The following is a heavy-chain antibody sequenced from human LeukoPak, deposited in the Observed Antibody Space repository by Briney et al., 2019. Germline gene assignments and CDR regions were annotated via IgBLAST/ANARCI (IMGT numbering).Heavy chain of an antibody. CDR3: ARHGVAAAVDAWYFDL. J-gene: IGHJ2*01. Sequence: SGTLSLTCAVFGGSISSSLWWSWVRQPPGKGLEWIGEIFHTESTNYNPSLKSRVTISVDTSKNQFSLRLSSVTAADTAVYYCARHGVAAAVDAWYFDLWGRGTLVTVSS. CDR2: IFHTEST. D-gene: IGHD6-13*01. V-gene: IGHV4-4*02. CDR1: GGSISSSLW.